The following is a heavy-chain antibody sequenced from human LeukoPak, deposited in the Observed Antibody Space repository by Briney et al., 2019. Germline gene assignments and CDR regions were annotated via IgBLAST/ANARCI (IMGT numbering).Heavy chain of an antibody. D-gene: IGHD6-19*01. J-gene: IGHJ4*02. CDR2: IRSKANSYAT. CDR3: AKDLNRIAVAGNFDY. CDR1: GFTFSGSA. V-gene: IGHV3-73*01. Sequence: PGGSLRLSCAASGFTFSGSAMHWVRQASGKGLEWVGRIRSKANSYATAYAASVKGRFTISRDDSKNTAYLQMNSLKTEDTAVYYCAKDLNRIAVAGNFDYWGQGTLVTVSS.